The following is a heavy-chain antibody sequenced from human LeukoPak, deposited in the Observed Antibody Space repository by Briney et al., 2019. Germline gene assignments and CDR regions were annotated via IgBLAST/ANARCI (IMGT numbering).Heavy chain of an antibody. CDR2: INPNSGGT. D-gene: IGHD2-8*02. CDR3: ARGPPAWGVVFIKIDY. CDR1: GYTFTGYY. V-gene: IGHV1-2*02. Sequence: ASVKVSCKASGYTFTGYYMHWVRQAPGQGLEWMGWINPNSGGTNYAQKFQGRVTMTRDTSISTAYMELSRLRSDDTAVYYCARGPPAWGVVFIKIDYWGQGTLVTVSS. J-gene: IGHJ4*02.